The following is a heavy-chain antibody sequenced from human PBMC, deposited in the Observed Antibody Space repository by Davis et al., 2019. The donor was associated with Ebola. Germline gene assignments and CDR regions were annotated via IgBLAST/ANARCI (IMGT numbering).Heavy chain of an antibody. CDR2: IYYSGST. D-gene: IGHD6-13*01. CDR3: ARDGNEQQLVGFSWFDP. Sequence: SETLSLTCAVSGGSISSGGYSWSWIRQPPGKGLEWIGYIYYSGSTYYTPSLKSRVTISVDTSKNQFSLKLSSVTAADTAVYYCARDGNEQQLVGFSWFDPWGQGTLVTVSS. CDR1: GGSISSGGYS. V-gene: IGHV4-30-4*07. J-gene: IGHJ5*02.